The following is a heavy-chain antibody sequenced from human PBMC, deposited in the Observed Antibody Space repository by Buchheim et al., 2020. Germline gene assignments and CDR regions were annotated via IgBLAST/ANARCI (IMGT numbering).Heavy chain of an antibody. J-gene: IGHJ1*01. CDR3: ARGTITMIVVEMGYEYFQH. Sequence: QVQLVESGGGVVQPGRSLRLSCAASGFTFSSYGMHWVRQAPGKGLEWVAVIRYDGSNKYYADSVKGRFTISRDNSKNTLYLQMNSLRAEDTAVYYCARGTITMIVVEMGYEYFQHWGQGTL. D-gene: IGHD3-22*01. CDR1: GFTFSSYG. V-gene: IGHV3-33*01. CDR2: IRYDGSNK.